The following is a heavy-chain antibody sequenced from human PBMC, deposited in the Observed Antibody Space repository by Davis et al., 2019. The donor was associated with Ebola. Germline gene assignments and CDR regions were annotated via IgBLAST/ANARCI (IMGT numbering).Heavy chain of an antibody. CDR3: AASAGTVGKFDY. D-gene: IGHD1-14*01. CDR1: GYTFTSYY. CDR2: INPSGGST. V-gene: IGHV1-46*01. J-gene: IGHJ4*01. Sequence: AASVKVSCKASGYTFTSYYMHWMRQAPGQGLEWMGIINPSGGSTSYAQKFQGRVTITRDMSTSTSYLDLSNLRSEDTAVYYCAASAGTVGKFDYWGQGTLVTVSS.